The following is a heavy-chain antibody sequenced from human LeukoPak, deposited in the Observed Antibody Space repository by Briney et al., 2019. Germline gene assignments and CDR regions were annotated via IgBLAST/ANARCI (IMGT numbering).Heavy chain of an antibody. V-gene: IGHV4-39*01. CDR2: IYYSGST. CDR3: ARHFTPLYGSGINWFDP. J-gene: IGHJ5*02. CDR1: GGSISSSSYY. D-gene: IGHD3-10*01. Sequence: SETLSLTCTVSGGSISSSSYYWGWIRQPPGKGLEWIGSIYYSGSTYYNPSLKSRVTISVDTSKNQFSLKLSSVTAADTAVYYCARHFTPLYGSGINWFDPWGQGTLVTVSS.